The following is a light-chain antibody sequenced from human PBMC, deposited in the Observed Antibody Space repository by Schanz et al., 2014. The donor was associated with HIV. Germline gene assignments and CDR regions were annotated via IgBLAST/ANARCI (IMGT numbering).Light chain of an antibody. CDR3: QQYANLPPYT. Sequence: DVQMTQSPSTLSASVGDRVTITCRATQSISPWLAWYQQKPGKAPKLLINEASSLQSGVPSRFSGSGSGTEFTLTISSLQPDDFATYYCQQYANLPPYTFGGGTKVEIK. CDR2: EAS. J-gene: IGKJ4*01. V-gene: IGKV1-5*03. CDR1: QSISPW.